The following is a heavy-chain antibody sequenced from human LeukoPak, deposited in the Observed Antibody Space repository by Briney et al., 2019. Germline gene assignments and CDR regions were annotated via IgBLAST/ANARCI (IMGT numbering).Heavy chain of an antibody. J-gene: IGHJ3*02. V-gene: IGHV3-9*01. Sequence: PGRSLRLSCAASGFTFDDYAMHWVRQAPGKGLGWVSGISWNSGSIGYADSVKGRFTISRDNAKNSLYLQMNSLRAEDTALYYCAKGGYCSSTSCYRGAFDIWGQGTMVTVSS. D-gene: IGHD2-2*02. CDR2: ISWNSGSI. CDR1: GFTFDDYA. CDR3: AKGGYCSSTSCYRGAFDI.